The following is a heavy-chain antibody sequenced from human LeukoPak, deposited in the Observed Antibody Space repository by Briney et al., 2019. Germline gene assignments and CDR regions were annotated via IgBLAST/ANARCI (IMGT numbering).Heavy chain of an antibody. Sequence: GGSLRLSCAASGFTLGSYWMHWVRQAPGKGLVWVSRVNSDGSSTTYADPVKGRFTITRDNAKNTLYLQMNSLRAEDTAVYYCARQSNYGMDVWGQGTTVTASS. J-gene: IGHJ6*02. V-gene: IGHV3-74*01. CDR3: ARQSNYGMDV. CDR2: VNSDGSST. CDR1: GFTLGSYW.